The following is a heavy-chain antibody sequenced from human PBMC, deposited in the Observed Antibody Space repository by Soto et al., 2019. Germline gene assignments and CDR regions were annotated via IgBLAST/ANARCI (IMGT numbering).Heavy chain of an antibody. J-gene: IGHJ4*02. CDR2: ISYDGSNK. CDR1: GFTFSRYS. V-gene: IGHV3-30*09. Sequence: GGSLSLSCAASGFTFSRYSMHWVRQAPGKGLEWVAVISYDGSNKYYADSVKGRFAISRDNSKNTLYLQMNSLRAEDTAVYYCARENYGEHYFDYWGQGTLVTVSS. CDR3: ARENYGEHYFDY. D-gene: IGHD4-17*01.